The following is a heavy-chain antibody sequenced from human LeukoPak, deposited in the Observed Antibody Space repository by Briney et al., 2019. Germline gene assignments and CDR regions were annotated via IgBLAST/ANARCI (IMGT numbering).Heavy chain of an antibody. Sequence: GASVKVSCKASGYTFSSYAISWVRQAPGQGLEWMGGIIPIFGTANYAQKFQGRVTITTDESTSTAYMELSSLRSEDTAVYYCARGRYCSSTSCYTFAFDIWGQGTMVTVSS. D-gene: IGHD2-2*02. V-gene: IGHV1-69*05. CDR2: IIPIFGTA. CDR3: ARGRYCSSTSCYTFAFDI. J-gene: IGHJ3*02. CDR1: GYTFSSYA.